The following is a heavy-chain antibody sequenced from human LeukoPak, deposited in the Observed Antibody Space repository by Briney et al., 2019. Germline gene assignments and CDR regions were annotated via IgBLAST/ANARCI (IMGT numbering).Heavy chain of an antibody. CDR3: ARGAPGSYCSGGSCPYFDY. J-gene: IGHJ4*02. CDR1: AYTFTSYE. V-gene: IGHV1-8*01. CDR2: MNPNSGNT. D-gene: IGHD2-15*01. Sequence: GASVKVSCKASAYTFTSYEINWVRQATGRGLEWMGWMNPNSGNTGYAQKFRGRVTMTRNTSTSTAYMELSSLRSEDTAVYYCARGAPGSYCSGGSCPYFDYWGQGTLISVSS.